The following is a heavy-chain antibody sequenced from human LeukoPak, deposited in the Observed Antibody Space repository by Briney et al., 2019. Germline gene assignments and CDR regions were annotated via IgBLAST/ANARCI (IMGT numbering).Heavy chain of an antibody. CDR2: IGYDGNNK. Sequence: PGTSLRLSCAASGFTFSSYGMHWVRQAPGKGLEWVGVIGYDGNNKYYADSVKGRFTISRDNSKNTLYLQMNSLRAEDTAVYYCAKEGYCSSSSCYKRGFDNWGQGTLVTVSS. V-gene: IGHV3-30*18. J-gene: IGHJ4*02. CDR3: AKEGYCSSSSCYKRGFDN. CDR1: GFTFSSYG. D-gene: IGHD2-2*02.